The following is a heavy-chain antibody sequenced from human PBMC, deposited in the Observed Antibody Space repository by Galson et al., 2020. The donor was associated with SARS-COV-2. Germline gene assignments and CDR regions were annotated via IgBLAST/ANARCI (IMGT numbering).Heavy chain of an antibody. CDR3: AKCRDSFQVWSGYFSMDV. V-gene: IGHV3-30*18. D-gene: IGHD3-3*01. Sequence: GGSLRLSCAVSGFGFSNYGMHWVRQAPGKGLEWVAAISYAGSKKYYGYSVTGRFTISRDNSKNTVYLQMNSLRAEDTAVYYCAKCRDSFQVWSGYFSMDVWGQGTTVIVSS. CDR1: GFGFSNYG. J-gene: IGHJ6*02. CDR2: ISYAGSKK.